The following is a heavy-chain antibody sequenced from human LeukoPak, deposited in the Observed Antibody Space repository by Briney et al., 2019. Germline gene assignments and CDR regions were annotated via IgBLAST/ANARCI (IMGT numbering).Heavy chain of an antibody. V-gene: IGHV3-53*01. CDR2: IYSGGNT. J-gene: IGHJ3*02. CDR1: GFTVSNYF. D-gene: IGHD1-14*01. CDR3: VRKNRDFNAAFDI. Sequence: PGGSLRLSCAASGFTVSNYFMSWIRQPPGKGLEWVSIIYSGGNTTYADSVKGRFTISRDTSQNTLSLQVNSLRAEDTAVYYCVRKNRDFNAAFDIWGQGTVVTVSS.